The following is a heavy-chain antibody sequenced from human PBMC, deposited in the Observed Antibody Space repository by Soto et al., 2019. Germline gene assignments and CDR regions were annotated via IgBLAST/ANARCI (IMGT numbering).Heavy chain of an antibody. CDR1: EGTFNSYA. D-gene: IGHD6-13*01. CDR2: IIPYYNKL. J-gene: IGHJ4*02. V-gene: IGHV1-69*13. CDR3: ASGVSRWYPYLFDA. Sequence: SVKVSCKASEGTFNSYAIAWVRQAPGQGLEWMGGIIPYYNKLNYAQKFQDRVTITADDSTNTVYMELSSLRSDDTAVYFCASGVSRWYPYLFDAWAQGTLVTVSS.